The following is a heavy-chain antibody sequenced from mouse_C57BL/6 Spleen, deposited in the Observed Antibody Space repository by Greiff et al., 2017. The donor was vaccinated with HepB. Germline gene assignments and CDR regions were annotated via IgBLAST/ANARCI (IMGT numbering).Heavy chain of an antibody. CDR2: IDPSDSYT. Sequence: VQLQQPGAELVMPGASVKLSCKASGYTFTSYWMHWVKQRPGQGLEWIGEIDPSDSYTNYNQKFKGKSTLTVDKSSSTAYMQLSSLTSEDSAVYYCARSRYGSPHAMDYWGQGTSVTVSS. J-gene: IGHJ4*01. D-gene: IGHD1-1*01. V-gene: IGHV1-69*01. CDR1: GYTFTSYW. CDR3: ARSRYGSPHAMDY.